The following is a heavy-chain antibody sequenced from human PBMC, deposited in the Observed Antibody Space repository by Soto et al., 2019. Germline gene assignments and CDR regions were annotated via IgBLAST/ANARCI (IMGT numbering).Heavy chain of an antibody. J-gene: IGHJ6*02. V-gene: IGHV4-30-4*01. D-gene: IGHD5-18*01. Sequence: SETLSLTCTVSGGSISSGDYYWSWIRQPPGKGLEWIGYIYYSGSTYYNPSLKSRVTISVDTSKNQFSLKLSSVTAADTAVYYCARDPRGYSYGYEDQAYYGMDVWGQGTTVTVSS. CDR3: ARDPRGYSYGYEDQAYYGMDV. CDR1: GGSISSGDYY. CDR2: IYYSGST.